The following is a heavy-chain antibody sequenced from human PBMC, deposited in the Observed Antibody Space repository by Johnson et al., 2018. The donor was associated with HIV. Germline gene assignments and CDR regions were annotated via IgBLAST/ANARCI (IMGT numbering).Heavy chain of an antibody. D-gene: IGHD2-2*01. CDR2: ISGSGGST. J-gene: IGHJ3*02. V-gene: IGHV3-23*04. CDR1: GFTFSSYA. Sequence: VQLVESGGGLVQPGGSLRLSCAASGFTFSSYAMSWVRQAPGKGLEWVSAISGSGGSTYYADSVKGRFTISRDNAKNSVYLQMNSLRAEDTAVYYCAKDRSGYCSSTSCDDAFDIGGQGTMFTVSS. CDR3: AKDRSGYCSSTSCDDAFDI.